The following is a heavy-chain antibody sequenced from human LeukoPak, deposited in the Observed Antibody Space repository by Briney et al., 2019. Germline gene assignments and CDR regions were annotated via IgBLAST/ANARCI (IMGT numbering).Heavy chain of an antibody. D-gene: IGHD4-17*01. Sequence: GGSLRLSCIASRLAFVNSAMRWVRQAPGKGLRLVSPISGSGDRTYWADSVKGRFTLSRDNSKNTLYLQMNSLRAEDTAVYYCAQDGPDYGDYGAVWDYWGQGTLVTVSS. V-gene: IGHV3-23*01. CDR3: AQDGPDYGDYGAVWDY. J-gene: IGHJ4*02. CDR1: RLAFVNSA. CDR2: ISGSGDRT.